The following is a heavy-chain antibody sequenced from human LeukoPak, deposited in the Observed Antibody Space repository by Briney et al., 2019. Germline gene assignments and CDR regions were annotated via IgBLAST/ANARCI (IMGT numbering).Heavy chain of an antibody. J-gene: IGHJ4*02. CDR2: INHSGST. CDR1: GGSFSGYY. Sequence: TETLSLTCAVYGGSFSGYYWSWIRQPPGKGLEWIGEINHSGSTNYNPSLKSRVTISVDTSKNQFSLKLSSVTAADTAVYYCAVDSSGYYYFDYWGQGTLVTVSS. CDR3: AVDSSGYYYFDY. V-gene: IGHV4-34*01. D-gene: IGHD3-22*01.